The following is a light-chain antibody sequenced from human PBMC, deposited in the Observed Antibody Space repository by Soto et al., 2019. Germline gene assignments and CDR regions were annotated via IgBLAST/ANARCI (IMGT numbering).Light chain of an antibody. J-gene: IGKJ3*01. CDR1: QSVGSN. Sequence: ERVMTQSPATLSVSPGERATLSCRASQSVGSNLAWYQQKPGQAPRLLIFGASSRATGVPARFSGSGSGTEFTLTINSLQSEDFEVYFCQQYDNFPLTFGPGTKADIK. V-gene: IGKV3-15*01. CDR2: GAS. CDR3: QQYDNFPLT.